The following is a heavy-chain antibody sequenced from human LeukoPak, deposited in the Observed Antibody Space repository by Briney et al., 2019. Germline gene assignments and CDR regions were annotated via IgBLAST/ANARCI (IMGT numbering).Heavy chain of an antibody. V-gene: IGHV4-4*02. J-gene: IGHJ4*02. Sequence: SETLSLTCAVSGGSISSSNWWSWVRQPPGKGLEWIGEIYHSGSTNYNPSLKSRVTISVDKSKNQFSLKLSSVTAADTAVYYCARRALDGSGSYYNLRALGFDYWGQGTLVTVSS. CDR2: IYHSGST. D-gene: IGHD3-10*01. CDR1: GGSISSSNW. CDR3: ARRALDGSGSYYNLRALGFDY.